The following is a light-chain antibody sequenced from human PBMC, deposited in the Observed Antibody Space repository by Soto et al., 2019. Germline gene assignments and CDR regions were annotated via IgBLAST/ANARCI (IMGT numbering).Light chain of an antibody. CDR1: SSDVGGYNY. Sequence: QSALTQPASVSGSPGQSITISCTGTSSDVGGYNYVSWYQQHPGKAPKLMIYDVSNRPSGVSNRFSGSKSGNTASLTISGIQAEDDADYYCSSYTSSSTYVVFGGGTQLTVL. J-gene: IGLJ2*01. CDR3: SSYTSSSTYVV. CDR2: DVS. V-gene: IGLV2-14*01.